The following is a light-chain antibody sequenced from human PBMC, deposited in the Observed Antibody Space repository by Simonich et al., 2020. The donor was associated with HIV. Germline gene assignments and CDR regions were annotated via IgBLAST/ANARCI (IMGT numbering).Light chain of an antibody. CDR3: QQSYNWPRT. V-gene: IGKV3-15*01. Sequence: EIVMTQSPATLSVSPGERATLSCRASQSVNITLAWYQQKPGQAPRLLIYGAATRATGIPARFSGSGSGTEFTLTISSLQSEDFAVYYCQQSYNWPRTFGQGTRVEIK. J-gene: IGKJ1*01. CDR2: GAA. CDR1: QSVNIT.